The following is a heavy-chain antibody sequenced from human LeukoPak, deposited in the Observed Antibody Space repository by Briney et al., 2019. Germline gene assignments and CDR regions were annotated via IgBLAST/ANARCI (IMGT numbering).Heavy chain of an antibody. CDR3: ARDAGSGWPLDY. V-gene: IGHV3-23*01. CDR1: GFIFSTCG. D-gene: IGHD6-19*01. Sequence: PGGSLRISCAAPGFIFSTCGMAWVRQSPGKGLGWVSTVSGSGDNTHYADSVKDRFTISRDNSKNTLYLQMNSLRADDTALYYCARDAGSGWPLDYWGQGTLVTVSS. CDR2: VSGSGDNT. J-gene: IGHJ4*02.